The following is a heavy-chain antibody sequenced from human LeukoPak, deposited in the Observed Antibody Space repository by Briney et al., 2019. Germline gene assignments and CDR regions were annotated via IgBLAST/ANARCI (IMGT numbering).Heavy chain of an antibody. Sequence: SETLSLTCAVYGGSFSGYFWSWIRQPPGKGLEWIGEINHSGSTNYNPSLKSRVTISVDTSKNQFSLKLSSVTAADTAVYYCARDGTGDVYWGQGTLVILSS. CDR2: INHSGST. D-gene: IGHD7-27*01. V-gene: IGHV4-34*01. CDR3: ARDGTGDVY. J-gene: IGHJ4*02. CDR1: GGSFSGYF.